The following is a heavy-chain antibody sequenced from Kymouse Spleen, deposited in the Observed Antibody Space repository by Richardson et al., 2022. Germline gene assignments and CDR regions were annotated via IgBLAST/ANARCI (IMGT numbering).Heavy chain of an antibody. CDR1: GFTFSSYW. CDR2: IKQDGSEK. CDR3: ARVVYSSSAGWFDP. D-gene: IGHD6-6*01. V-gene: IGHV3-7*01. J-gene: IGHJ5*02. Sequence: EVQLVESGGGLVQPGGSLRLSCAASGFTFSSYWMSWVRQAPGKGLEWVANIKQDGSEKYYVDSVKGRFTISRDNAKNSLYLQMNSLRAEDTAVYYCARVVYSSSAGWFDPWGQGTLVTVSS.